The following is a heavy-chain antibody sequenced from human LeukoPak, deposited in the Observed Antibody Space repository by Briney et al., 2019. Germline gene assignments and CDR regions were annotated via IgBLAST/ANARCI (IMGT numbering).Heavy chain of an antibody. V-gene: IGHV4-59*01. Sequence: SDTLSLTCTVSGGSISSYYWSWIRQPAGKVLEWIGYNYYSGSTNYNPSLKSRVTISVDTSKNQFSLKLSSVTAADTAVYYCARDGGYSSSWPYYYYGMDVWGQGTTVTVSS. CDR2: NYYSGST. CDR3: ARDGGYSSSWPYYYYGMDV. CDR1: GGSISSYY. D-gene: IGHD6-13*01. J-gene: IGHJ6*02.